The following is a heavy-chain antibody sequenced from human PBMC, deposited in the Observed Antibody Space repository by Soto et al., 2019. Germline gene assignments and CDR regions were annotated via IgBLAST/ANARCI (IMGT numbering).Heavy chain of an antibody. J-gene: IGHJ5*02. D-gene: IGHD2-8*01. V-gene: IGHV4-31*03. CDR1: GDSISRGGYY. CDR3: VRDGAGANGLGWFGP. CDR2: IYHSGST. Sequence: QVQLQESGPGLVKPSQTLSLSCTVSGDSISRGGYYWNWIRQHPRKGLEWIGYIYHSGSTNYNPSLKSRVTMTVEMSKNQLFLEVTIVTAADTAVYYCVRDGAGANGLGWFGPWSQGILVTVSS.